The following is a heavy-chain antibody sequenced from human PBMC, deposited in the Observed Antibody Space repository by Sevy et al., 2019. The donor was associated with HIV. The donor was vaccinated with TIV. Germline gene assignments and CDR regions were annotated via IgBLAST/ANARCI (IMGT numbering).Heavy chain of an antibody. CDR1: GFTFGDYA. V-gene: IGHV3-49*03. CDR3: SRVQGTSSPYNYFGMDV. Sequence: GGSLRLSCTASGFTFGDYAMSWLRQAPGKGLEWVGFIKSKTYGGTTEYAASVKGRFTISRDDSKSIAYLQMNSLKTEDTALYYCSRVQGTSSPYNYFGMDVWGQGTTVTVSS. D-gene: IGHD3-10*01. J-gene: IGHJ6*02. CDR2: IKSKTYGGTT.